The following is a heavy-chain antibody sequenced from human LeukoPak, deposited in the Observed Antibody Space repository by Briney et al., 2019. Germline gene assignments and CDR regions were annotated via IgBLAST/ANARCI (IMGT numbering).Heavy chain of an antibody. V-gene: IGHV1-2*02. CDR3: ARGIIGGHDFDY. J-gene: IGHJ4*02. CDR1: GGTFSSYA. CDR2: INSNSGDT. D-gene: IGHD3-10*01. Sequence: ASVKVSCKASGGTFSSYAISWVRQAPGQGLEWMGWINSNSGDTNYAQKFQGRVTMARDTSISTAYMELSRLRSDDTAVHYCARGIIGGHDFDYWGQGTLVTVSS.